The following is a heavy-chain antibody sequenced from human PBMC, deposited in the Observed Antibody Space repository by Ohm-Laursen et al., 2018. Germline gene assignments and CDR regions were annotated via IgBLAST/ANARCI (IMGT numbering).Heavy chain of an antibody. D-gene: IGHD5-18*01. Sequence: SDTLSLTCTVSGGSISGYYWSWIRQPPGKGLEWIAYIYNSGSTNYNPSLRSRVTISVDTSKNHFSLRLTSVTAADTAVYYCARHSAGYSYGPYYYNYGLDVWGQGTTVTVSS. CDR2: IYNSGST. CDR3: ARHSAGYSYGPYYYNYGLDV. CDR1: GGSISGYY. V-gene: IGHV4-59*08. J-gene: IGHJ6*02.